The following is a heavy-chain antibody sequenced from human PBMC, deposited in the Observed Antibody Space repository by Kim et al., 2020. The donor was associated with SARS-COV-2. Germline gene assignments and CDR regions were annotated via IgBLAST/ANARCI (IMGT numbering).Heavy chain of an antibody. D-gene: IGHD5-18*01. J-gene: IGHJ4*02. CDR3: ARLCGYSYGPMDY. CDR1: GGSISSNKYY. Sequence: SETLSLTCTVSGGSISSNKYYWGWIRQPPGKGLEWIGSIYYSRSTYYNPSLKSRVTISVDTSKNQFSLKVSSVTAADTAVYYCARLCGYSYGPMDYWGQG. CDR2: IYYSRST. V-gene: IGHV4-39*01.